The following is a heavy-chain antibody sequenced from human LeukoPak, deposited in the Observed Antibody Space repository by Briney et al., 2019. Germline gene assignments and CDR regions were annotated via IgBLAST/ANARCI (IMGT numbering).Heavy chain of an antibody. J-gene: IGHJ4*02. V-gene: IGHV1-18*01. CDR2: ISPYNGNA. CDR3: ARAGPGSGWYFDY. D-gene: IGHD6-19*01. Sequence: ASVKVSCKASGYDFTSVGNTWVRRAPGQGLEWMGWISPYNGNAWYAQKFQGRVAMTTDTSTTTAYMELRGLRFNDTAVYYCARAGPGSGWYFDYWGQGTLVTVSS. CDR1: GYDFTSVG.